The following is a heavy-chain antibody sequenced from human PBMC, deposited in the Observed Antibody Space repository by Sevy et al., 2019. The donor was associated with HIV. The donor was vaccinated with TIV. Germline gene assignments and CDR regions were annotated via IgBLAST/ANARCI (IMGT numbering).Heavy chain of an antibody. J-gene: IGHJ4*02. V-gene: IGHV3-33*07. CDR1: GFIFSNYG. D-gene: IGHD2-2*01. CDR2: IWYDGSNK. Sequence: GSLRLSCAASGFIFSNYGMYWVRQAPGKGLEWVAVIWYDGSNKYYTDSVKGRFTISRDNSKNTLYLQMNSLRAEDTALYYCARDGIVIVSNAVAVSGFFDSWGQGTLVTVSS. CDR3: ARDGIVIVSNAVAVSGFFDS.